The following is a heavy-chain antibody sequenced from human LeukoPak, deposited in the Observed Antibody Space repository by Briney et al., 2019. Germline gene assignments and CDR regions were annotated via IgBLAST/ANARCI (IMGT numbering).Heavy chain of an antibody. CDR1: GFTFSSYG. V-gene: IGHV3-30*03. J-gene: IGHJ3*02. CDR2: ISYDGSNK. D-gene: IGHD7-27*01. Sequence: GGSLRLSCAASGFTFSSYGMHWVRQAPGKGLEWVAVISYDGSNKYYADSVKGRFTISRDNSKNTLYLQMNSLRAEDTAVYYCAMGISDAFDIWGQGTMVTVSS. CDR3: AMGISDAFDI.